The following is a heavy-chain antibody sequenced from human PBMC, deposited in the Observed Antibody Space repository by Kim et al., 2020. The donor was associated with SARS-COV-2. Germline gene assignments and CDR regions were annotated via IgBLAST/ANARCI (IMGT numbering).Heavy chain of an antibody. V-gene: IGHV3-49*02. CDR3: TRVQWELLPRLDY. Sequence: YAAAVKGRFTISRDDSKSIAYLQMDSLKTEDTAVYYCTRVQWELLPRLDYWGQGTLVTVSS. D-gene: IGHD1-26*01. J-gene: IGHJ4*02.